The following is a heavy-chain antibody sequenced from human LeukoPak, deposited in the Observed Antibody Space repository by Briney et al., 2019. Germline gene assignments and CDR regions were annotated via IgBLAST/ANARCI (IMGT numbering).Heavy chain of an antibody. Sequence: GGSPRLSSAASGFTFDDYAMHWVRQAPGKGLEWVSGINWNGGSTGYADSVKGRFTISRDNAKNSLYLQMNSLRAEDTALYYCARGAARLRGFGNYYYYYYMDVWGKGTTVTVSS. CDR2: INWNGGST. CDR1: GFTFDDYA. V-gene: IGHV3-20*03. D-gene: IGHD6-6*01. CDR3: ARGAARLRGFGNYYYYYYMDV. J-gene: IGHJ6*03.